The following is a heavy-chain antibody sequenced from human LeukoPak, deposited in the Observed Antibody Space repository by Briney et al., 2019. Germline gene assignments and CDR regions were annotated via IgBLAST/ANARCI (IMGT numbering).Heavy chain of an antibody. V-gene: IGHV4-31*03. Sequence: PSQTLSLTCTVSGGSISSGGYYWSWIRPHPGKGLEWIGYIYYSGSTYYNPSLKSRVTISVDTSKNQFSLKLSSVTAADTAVYYCARWGVPKRFDYWGQGTLVTVSS. J-gene: IGHJ4*02. CDR1: GGSISSGGYY. CDR3: ARWGVPKRFDY. D-gene: IGHD3-16*01. CDR2: IYYSGST.